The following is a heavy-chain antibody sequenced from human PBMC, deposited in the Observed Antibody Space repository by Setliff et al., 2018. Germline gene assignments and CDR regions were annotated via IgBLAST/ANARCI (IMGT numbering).Heavy chain of an antibody. CDR3: ARDGGTAMVKTYYYGLGV. CDR1: GFTFSSLW. CDR2: INQGGGEQ. V-gene: IGHV3-7*01. Sequence: LRLSCAASGFTFSSLWMSWVRQAPGKGPEWVANINQGGGEQFYVDSGKGRFTISRDNAKNSLYLDLNSLRGEDMAVYYCARDGGTAMVKTYYYGLGVWGQGTTVTV. J-gene: IGHJ6*02. D-gene: IGHD5-18*01.